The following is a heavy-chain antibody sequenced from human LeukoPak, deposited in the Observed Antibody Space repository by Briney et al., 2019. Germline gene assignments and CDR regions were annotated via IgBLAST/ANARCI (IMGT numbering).Heavy chain of an antibody. CDR2: IYYSGST. D-gene: IGHD3-22*01. J-gene: IGHJ4*02. V-gene: IGHV4-30-4*01. Sequence: SQTLSLTCTVSGGSISSGGYYWSWIRQPPGQGLEWIGYIYYSGSTYYNPSLKSRVTISVDTSKNLFSLKLSSVTAADTAVYYCAGSSGYYYVYWGQGTLVTVSS. CDR3: AGSSGYYYVY. CDR1: GGSISSGGYY.